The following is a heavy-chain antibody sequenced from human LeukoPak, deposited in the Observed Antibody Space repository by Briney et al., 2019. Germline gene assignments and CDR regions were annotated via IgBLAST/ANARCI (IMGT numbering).Heavy chain of an antibody. Sequence: GGSLRLSCAASGFTFDDYGMSWVRQVRGKGLEWVSGINWNGGSTGYADSVKGRFTISRDNAKNSLYLQMNSLRAEDTALYYCARAYYDSSGYYDAFDIWGQGTMVTVSS. D-gene: IGHD3-22*01. CDR2: INWNGGST. J-gene: IGHJ3*02. CDR1: GFTFDDYG. CDR3: ARAYYDSSGYYDAFDI. V-gene: IGHV3-20*04.